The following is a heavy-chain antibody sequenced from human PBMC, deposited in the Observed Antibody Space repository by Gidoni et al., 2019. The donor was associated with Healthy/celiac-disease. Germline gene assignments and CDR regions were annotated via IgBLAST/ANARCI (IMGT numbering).Heavy chain of an antibody. V-gene: IGHV3-30-3*01. CDR1: GFTFSSYA. D-gene: IGHD2-15*01. CDR2: ISYDGSNK. Sequence: QVQLVESGGGVVQPGRSLRLSCAAPGFTFSSYAMHWVRQAPGKGLEWVAVISYDGSNKYYADSVKGRFTISRDNSKNTLYLQMNSLRAEDTAVYYCTPLDVCSGGSCYSDYYYYGMDVWGQGTTVTVSS. CDR3: TPLDVCSGGSCYSDYYYYGMDV. J-gene: IGHJ6*02.